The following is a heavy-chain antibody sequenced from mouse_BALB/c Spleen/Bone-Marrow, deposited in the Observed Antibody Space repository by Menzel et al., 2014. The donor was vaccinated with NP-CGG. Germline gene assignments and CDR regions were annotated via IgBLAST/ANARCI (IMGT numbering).Heavy chain of an antibody. J-gene: IGHJ2*01. CDR3: ARQIYFPYFDY. Sequence: EVQRVESGGGLARPGGSLKLSCAASGFTFSSYTMSWVRQTPEKRLEWVAYISNGGGSTYYPDTVKGRFTISRDNAKNTLYLQMSSLKSEDTAMYYCARQIYFPYFDYWGQGTTLTVSS. CDR2: ISNGGGST. D-gene: IGHD2-1*01. CDR1: GFTFSSYT. V-gene: IGHV5-12-2*01.